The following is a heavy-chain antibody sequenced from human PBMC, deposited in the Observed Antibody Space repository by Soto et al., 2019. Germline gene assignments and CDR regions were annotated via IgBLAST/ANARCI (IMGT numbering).Heavy chain of an antibody. CDR1: GDTVSSNSAT. V-gene: IGHV6-1*01. CDR2: TYYRSKWYY. D-gene: IGHD5-12*01. Sequence: PSRTLSLTCAISGDTVSSNSATWNWVRQTPSRGLEWLGRTYYRSKWYYDYAVSVKSRITINPDTFKNQFSLHLTSVTPEDTAVYYCARVEAVDGDTFDFWGQGTLVTVAS. J-gene: IGHJ4*02. CDR3: ARVEAVDGDTFDF.